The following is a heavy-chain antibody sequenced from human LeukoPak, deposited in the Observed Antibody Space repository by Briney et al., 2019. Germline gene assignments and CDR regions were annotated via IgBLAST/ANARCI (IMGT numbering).Heavy chain of an antibody. CDR2: IYYSGST. CDR3: ARGHDILTGHYYFDY. J-gene: IGHJ4*02. Sequence: SETLSLTCTVSGGSISSYYWSWIRQPAGKGLEWIGYIYYSGSTDYNPSLKSRVTISVDTSKNQFSLKLSSVTAADTAVYYCARGHDILTGHYYFDYWGQGTLVTVSS. V-gene: IGHV4-59*08. CDR1: GGSISSYY. D-gene: IGHD3-9*01.